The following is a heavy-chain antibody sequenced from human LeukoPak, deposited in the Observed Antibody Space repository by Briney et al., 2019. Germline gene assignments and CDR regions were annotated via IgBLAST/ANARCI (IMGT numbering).Heavy chain of an antibody. CDR3: AKAGRGGAITMVRGVKGDYYYMDV. CDR1: GFTFSSYA. J-gene: IGHJ6*03. V-gene: IGHV3-64*01. CDR2: ISSNGGST. D-gene: IGHD3-10*01. Sequence: GGSLRLSCAASGFTFSSYAMHWVRQAPEKGLEYVSAISSNGGSTYYANSVKGRFTISRDNSKNTLYLQMNSLRAEDTAVYYCAKAGRGGAITMVRGVKGDYYYMDVWGKGTTVSISS.